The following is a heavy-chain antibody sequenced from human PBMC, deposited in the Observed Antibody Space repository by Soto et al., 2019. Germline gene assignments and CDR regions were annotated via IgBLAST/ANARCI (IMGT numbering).Heavy chain of an antibody. V-gene: IGHV1-18*01. Sequence: QVQLVQSGAEVKKPGASVKVSCKASGYTFTSYGISWVRQAPGQGLEWMGWISAYNGNTNYAQKLQGRVTMPTDTPTSTAYMELRSLRSDDTAVHYCARDRGTQSSGYCCNDYWGQGTLVTVSS. CDR1: GYTFTSYG. CDR3: ARDRGTQSSGYCCNDY. D-gene: IGHD3-22*01. CDR2: ISAYNGNT. J-gene: IGHJ4*02.